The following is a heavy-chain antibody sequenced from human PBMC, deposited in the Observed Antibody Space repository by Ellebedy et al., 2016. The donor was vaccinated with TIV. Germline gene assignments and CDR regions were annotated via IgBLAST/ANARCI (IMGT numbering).Heavy chain of an antibody. V-gene: IGHV3-7*01. Sequence: GESLKISCAASGFTFSNCGMEWVRQAPGKGLEWVANIKKDGSEKHYVDSVKGRFTISRDNAKSSLYLQMNSLTAEDTAVYFCACGFDYWGQGALVTVSS. CDR3: ACGFDY. J-gene: IGHJ4*02. CDR1: GFTFSNCG. CDR2: IKKDGSEK.